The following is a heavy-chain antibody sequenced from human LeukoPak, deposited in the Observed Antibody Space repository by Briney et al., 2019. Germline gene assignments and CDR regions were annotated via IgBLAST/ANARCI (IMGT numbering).Heavy chain of an antibody. CDR2: INPKSGGA. Sequence: ASVKVSCKAFGYTFTGYYVHWVRQAPGQGLEWMGWINPKSGGANYAQKFQGRVTMTRDTSISTAYMELRSLRSDDTAVYYCARWAQPYHYYYMDVWGKGTTVTISS. V-gene: IGHV1-2*02. CDR1: GYTFTGYY. CDR3: ARWAQPYHYYYMDV. J-gene: IGHJ6*03.